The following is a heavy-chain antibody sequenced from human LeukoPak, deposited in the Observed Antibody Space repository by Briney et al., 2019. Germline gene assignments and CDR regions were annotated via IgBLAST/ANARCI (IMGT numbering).Heavy chain of an antibody. D-gene: IGHD2-15*01. Sequence: ASVKVSCKASGYTFTASYMHWVRQAPGQGLEWMGWINPNSGGTNYAQKFQGRVTMTRDTSISTAYRELSSLTSDHTAVYYCAREGLGGLLSNYWGQGTLVTVSS. CDR3: AREGLGGLLSNY. CDR1: GYTFTASY. J-gene: IGHJ4*02. V-gene: IGHV1-2*02. CDR2: INPNSGGT.